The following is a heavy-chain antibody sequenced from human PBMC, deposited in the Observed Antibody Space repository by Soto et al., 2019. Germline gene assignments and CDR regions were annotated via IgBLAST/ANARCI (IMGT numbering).Heavy chain of an antibody. CDR2: INHRGTT. CDR1: GESLRGYY. CDR3: ARGYARSILATSLTTSYWFDA. J-gene: IGHJ5*01. Sequence: QVQLQKRGTGLLKPSETLSLHCAVYGESLRGYYWSWIRQTPAMGLEWIGEINHRGTTNYDSSLKSRAIIFINTSKNQVSLMLNYVPAADTAVYYCARGYARSILATSLTTSYWFDAWGQGTLVTVSS. V-gene: IGHV4-34*01. D-gene: IGHD2-21*01.